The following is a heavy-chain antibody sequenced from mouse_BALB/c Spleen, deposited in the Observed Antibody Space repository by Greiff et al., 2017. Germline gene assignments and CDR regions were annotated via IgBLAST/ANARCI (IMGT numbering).Heavy chain of an antibody. Sequence: EVKLQESGAELVKPGASVKLSCTASGFNIKDTYMHWVKQRPEQGLEWIGRIDPANGNTKYDPKFQGKATITADTSSNTAYLQLSSLTSEDTAVYYCADDYDVDYYAMDYWGQGTSVTVSS. V-gene: IGHV14-3*02. D-gene: IGHD2-4*01. J-gene: IGHJ4*01. CDR2: IDPANGNT. CDR1: GFNIKDTY. CDR3: ADDYDVDYYAMDY.